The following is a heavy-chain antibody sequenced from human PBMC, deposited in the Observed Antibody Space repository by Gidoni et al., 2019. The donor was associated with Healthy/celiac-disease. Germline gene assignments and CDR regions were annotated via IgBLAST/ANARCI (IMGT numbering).Heavy chain of an antibody. CDR2: INHSGST. V-gene: IGHV4-34*01. J-gene: IGHJ5*02. CDR1: GGSFSGYY. CDR3: ARALSIAAAGSWFDP. Sequence: QVQLQQWGAGLLKPSETLSLTCAVYGGSFSGYYWSWIRQPPGKGLEWIGEINHSGSTNYNPSIKSRVTISVDTSKNQFSLKLSSVTAADTAVYYCARALSIAAAGSWFDPWGQGTLVTVS. D-gene: IGHD6-13*01.